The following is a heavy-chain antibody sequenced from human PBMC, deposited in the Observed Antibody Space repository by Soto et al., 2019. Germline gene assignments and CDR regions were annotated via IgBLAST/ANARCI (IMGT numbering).Heavy chain of an antibody. D-gene: IGHD6-19*01. V-gene: IGHV1-69*02. Sequence: QVQLVQSEAEVKKPGSSVKVSCKASGGTFSSYTISWVRQAPGQGLEWMGRIIPILGIANYAQKFQGRVTITADKSTSTAYMELSSLRSEDTAVYYCARRKAVADPFDYWGQGTLVTVSS. CDR2: IIPILGIA. J-gene: IGHJ4*02. CDR1: GGTFSSYT. CDR3: ARRKAVADPFDY.